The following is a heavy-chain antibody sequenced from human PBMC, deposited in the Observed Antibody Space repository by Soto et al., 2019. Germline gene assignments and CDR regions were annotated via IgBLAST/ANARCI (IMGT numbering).Heavy chain of an antibody. CDR2: IGRRSDI. Sequence: SLRLSCEAAGFSFSTYSMHWVRQAPGKGLEWVSSIGRRSDIYYADSVKGRFTISRDNAKNSVSLQMNSLRDEDTAVYYCAREETAWPLAYGLDVWGQGTTVTVSS. V-gene: IGHV3-21*01. D-gene: IGHD2-21*02. CDR3: AREETAWPLAYGLDV. CDR1: GFSFSTYS. J-gene: IGHJ6*02.